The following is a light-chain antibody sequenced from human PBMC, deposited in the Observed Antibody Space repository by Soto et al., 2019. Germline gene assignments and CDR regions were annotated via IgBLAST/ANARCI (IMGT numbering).Light chain of an antibody. J-gene: IGLJ2*01. V-gene: IGLV2-8*01. CDR3: SSHAGKNKYVL. CDR2: GVD. CDR1: SSDVGGYNY. Sequence: QSALTQPASVSGSPGQSITISCTGTSSDVGGYNYVSWYQQHPGKAPKLMIYGVDKRPSGVPHRFSGTRSGSTASLTVSGLQAEDEAVYYCSSHAGKNKYVLFGGGTKLTVL.